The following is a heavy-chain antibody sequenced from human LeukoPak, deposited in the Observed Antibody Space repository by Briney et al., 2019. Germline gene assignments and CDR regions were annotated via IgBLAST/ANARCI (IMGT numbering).Heavy chain of an antibody. CDR3: ARGITMMDY. CDR2: IIPIFGTA. J-gene: IGHJ4*02. D-gene: IGHD3-22*01. V-gene: IGHV1-69*05. CDR1: GGTFSIYA. Sequence: SVKVSCXASGGTFSIYAISWVRQARGQGLEWMGRIIPIFGTANYAQKFQGRVTITTDESTSTTYMELSSLRSEDTAVYYCARGITMMDYWGQGTLVTVSS.